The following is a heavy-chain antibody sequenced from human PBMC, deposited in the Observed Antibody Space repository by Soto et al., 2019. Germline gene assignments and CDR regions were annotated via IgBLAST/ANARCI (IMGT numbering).Heavy chain of an antibody. J-gene: IGHJ4*02. CDR1: GVTFNRQD. Sequence: SVKVSCKASGVTFNRQDMRWVRQAPGQGLEWMGGIIPMFGTPHYAEKFQDRVTITADESTGTAYLELSSLTSEDTAVYYCATSEGGDGYRFDYWGPGTLVTVSS. D-gene: IGHD3-16*01. V-gene: IGHV1-69*13. CDR2: IIPMFGTP. CDR3: ATSEGGDGYRFDY.